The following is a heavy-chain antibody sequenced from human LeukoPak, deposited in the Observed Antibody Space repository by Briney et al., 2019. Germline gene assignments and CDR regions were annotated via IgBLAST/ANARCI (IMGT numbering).Heavy chain of an antibody. J-gene: IGHJ4*02. CDR3: ARNHPRDIVVVPAAMILCYFDY. Sequence: ASETLSLTCAVYGGSFSGYYWSWIREPPGRGLEWIGEINHSGSTNYNPSLKSRVTISVDTSKNQFSLKLSSVTAADTAVYYCARNHPRDIVVVPAAMILCYFDYWGQGTLVTVSS. CDR2: INHSGST. D-gene: IGHD2-2*01. V-gene: IGHV4-34*01. CDR1: GGSFSGYY.